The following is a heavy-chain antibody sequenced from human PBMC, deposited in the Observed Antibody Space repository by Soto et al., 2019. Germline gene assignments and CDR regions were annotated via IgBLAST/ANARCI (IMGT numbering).Heavy chain of an antibody. CDR3: ARRGGGDSLFDS. D-gene: IGHD4-17*01. V-gene: IGHV4-39*01. J-gene: IGHJ4*02. Sequence: SETLSLTCTVSGGSFSSSNYYWGWIRQPPGKGLEWIGNIFYGVGSGVAYYSPSLKSRVTISVDTSKNQFSLNMRSLTAADTAVYFCARRGGGDSLFDSWGQGKLVTVSS. CDR1: GGSFSSSNYY. CDR2: IFYGVGSGVA.